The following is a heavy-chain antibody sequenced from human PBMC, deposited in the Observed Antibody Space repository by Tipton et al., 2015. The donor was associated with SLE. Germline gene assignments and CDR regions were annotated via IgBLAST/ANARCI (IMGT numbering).Heavy chain of an antibody. J-gene: IGHJ6*03. D-gene: IGHD3-10*01. Sequence: TLSLTCAVYGGSFSGYCWSWIRQSPGKGLEWIGEITDGGSTGYNPSFKSRVTMSVDTSKNQFSLRLNSVTAADTAVYYCARGGAYGSGAYSYYYHYYYMDVWGKGTTVTVS. CDR2: ITDGGST. CDR1: GGSFSGYC. V-gene: IGHV4-34*01. CDR3: ARGGAYGSGAYSYYYHYYYMDV.